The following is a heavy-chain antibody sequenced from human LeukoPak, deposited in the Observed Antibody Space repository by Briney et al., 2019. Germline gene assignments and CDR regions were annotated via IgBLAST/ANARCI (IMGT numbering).Heavy chain of an antibody. CDR1: GGSISTYY. V-gene: IGHV4-4*07. Sequence: PSETLSLTCTVSGGSISTYYWSWVRQPAGKGLEWIGRIHTSGSVDYNPSLKSRVTMSVDTPKEQFSLTLSSVTAADTAMYYCAREGSMTARPFVSIDYWGQGTLVTVSS. CDR2: IHTSGSV. CDR3: AREGSMTARPFVSIDY. D-gene: IGHD6-6*01. J-gene: IGHJ4*02.